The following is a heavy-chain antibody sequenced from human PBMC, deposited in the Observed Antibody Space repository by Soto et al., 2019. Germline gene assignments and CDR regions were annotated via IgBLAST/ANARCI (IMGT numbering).Heavy chain of an antibody. Sequence: PGGSLRLSCTASGFTFGDYAMSWFRQAPGKGLEWVGFIRSKAYGGTTEYAASVKGRFTISRDDSKSIAYLQMNSLKAEDTAVYYCTRERPLYCSGGSCYSVYWGQGTLVTVSS. D-gene: IGHD2-15*01. CDR3: TRERPLYCSGGSCYSVY. CDR1: GFTFGDYA. V-gene: IGHV3-49*03. J-gene: IGHJ4*02. CDR2: IRSKAYGGTT.